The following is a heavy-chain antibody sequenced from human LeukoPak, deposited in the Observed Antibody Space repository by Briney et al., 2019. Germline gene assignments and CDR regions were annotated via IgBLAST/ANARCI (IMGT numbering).Heavy chain of an antibody. J-gene: IGHJ4*02. CDR1: GYTFTGYY. D-gene: IGHD5-24*01. Sequence: GASVKVSCKASGYTFTGYYMHWVRQAPGQGLEWMGWINPNSGGTNYAQKFQGRVTMTRDTSISTAYMELSRLRSDDTAVYYCARELVERWLQKNPFDYWGQGTLVTVSS. CDR2: INPNSGGT. V-gene: IGHV1-2*02. CDR3: ARELVERWLQKNPFDY.